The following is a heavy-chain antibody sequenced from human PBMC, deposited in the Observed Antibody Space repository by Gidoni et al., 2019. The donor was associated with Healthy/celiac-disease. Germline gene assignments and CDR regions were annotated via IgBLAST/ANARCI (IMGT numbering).Heavy chain of an antibody. CDR3: AREMDYGSGSDY. D-gene: IGHD3-10*01. V-gene: IGHV3-20*04. J-gene: IGHJ4*02. Sequence: EVQLVESGGGVVRPGGSLRRSCADSGLPFDDYGMGWVLQAPGKGLGWVSGINWKGGSTGYADSVKGLFTFSRDNAKNSLYLQMNSLRAEDTALYYCAREMDYGSGSDYWGQGTLVTVSA. CDR1: GLPFDDYG. CDR2: INWKGGST.